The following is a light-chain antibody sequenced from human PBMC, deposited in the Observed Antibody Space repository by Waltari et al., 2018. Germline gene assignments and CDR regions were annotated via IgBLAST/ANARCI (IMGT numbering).Light chain of an antibody. V-gene: IGKV1-33*01. CDR2: DAS. CDR3: HQYHVPPLT. CDR1: QDITNY. Sequence: DIQMTQSPSSLSASVGDRVTITCQASQDITNYLNWYQLKPGKAPKLLIYDASNLETGVPSRFSGSGSGTDFTFTISSLQAEDVAVYYCHQYHVPPLTFGQGTRLEIK. J-gene: IGKJ5*01.